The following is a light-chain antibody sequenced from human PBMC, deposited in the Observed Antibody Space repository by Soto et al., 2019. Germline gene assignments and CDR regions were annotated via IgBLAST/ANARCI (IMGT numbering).Light chain of an antibody. CDR3: AAWDDSVSGWV. Sequence: QSVLTQPPSVSEAPRQRVTISCSGSSSNIGSNAVNWYQQLPGKAPKLLIYYDDLLPSGVSDRFSGSKSGTSASLAISGLQSEDEADYYCAAWDDSVSGWVFGGGTKLTVL. CDR2: YDD. V-gene: IGLV1-36*01. CDR1: SSNIGSNA. J-gene: IGLJ3*02.